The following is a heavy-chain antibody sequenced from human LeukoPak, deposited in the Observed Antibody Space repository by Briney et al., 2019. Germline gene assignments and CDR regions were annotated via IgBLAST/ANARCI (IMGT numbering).Heavy chain of an antibody. CDR1: GFTFRSYS. J-gene: IGHJ4*02. V-gene: IGHV3-21*01. Sequence: PGGSLRLSCAASGFTFRSYSMNWVRQAPGKGLEWVSSISSSSSYIYYADPVKGRFTISRDNAKNSLYLQMHSLRAEDTAVYYCARGGWDKVASYYLDYWGRGTLVTVSS. CDR2: ISSSSSYI. CDR3: ARGGWDKVASYYLDY. D-gene: IGHD5-12*01.